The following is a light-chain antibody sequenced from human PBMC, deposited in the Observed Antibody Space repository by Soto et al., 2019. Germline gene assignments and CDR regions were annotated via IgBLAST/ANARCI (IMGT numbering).Light chain of an antibody. J-gene: IGKJ1*01. CDR2: GAS. V-gene: IGKV3-15*01. CDR3: RQYNNWWT. CDR1: QGVSSS. Sequence: EIVMTQSPATLSVSPGERATLSCRASQGVSSSLAWYQQKPGQAPRLLIYGASTRATGVPARFSGSGSETEFTLTISSLQSEDSAVYYCRQYNNWWTFGQGTKVEIK.